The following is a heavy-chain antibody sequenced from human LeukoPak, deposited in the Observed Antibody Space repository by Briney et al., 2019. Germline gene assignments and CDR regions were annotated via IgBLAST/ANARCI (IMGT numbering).Heavy chain of an antibody. V-gene: IGHV3-9*01. CDR2: INWNSGTI. Sequence: PGGSLRLSCAASGFTFYGYAMHWVRQAPGKGLEWVSGINWNSGTIGYADSVKGRFTISRDNAKNSLYLQVNSLRAEDTALYYCAKGRSVYFYYNGMDVWGQGTTVTVSS. CDR1: GFTFYGYA. CDR3: AKGRSVYFYYNGMDV. J-gene: IGHJ6*02.